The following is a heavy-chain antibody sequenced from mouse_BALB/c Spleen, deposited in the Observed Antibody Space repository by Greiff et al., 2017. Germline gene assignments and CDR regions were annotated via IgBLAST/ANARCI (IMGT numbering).Heavy chain of an antibody. D-gene: IGHD1-1*01. CDR2: ISSGGGST. CDR3: ASYYYGSSGFAY. CDR1: GFAFSSYD. Sequence: EVQRVESGGGLVKPGGSLKLSCAASGFAFSSYDMSWVRQTPEKRLEWVAYISSGGGSTYYPDTVKGRFTISRDNAKNTLYLQMSSLKSEDTAMYYCASYYYGSSGFAYWGQGTLVTVSA. J-gene: IGHJ3*01. V-gene: IGHV5-12-1*01.